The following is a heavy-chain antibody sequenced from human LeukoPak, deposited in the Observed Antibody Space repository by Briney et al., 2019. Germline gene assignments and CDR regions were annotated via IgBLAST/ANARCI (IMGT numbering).Heavy chain of an antibody. V-gene: IGHV1-69*13. D-gene: IGHD3-16*01. CDR1: GGTFSSYA. CDR3: AMNRGAAMGETDY. CDR2: IIPIFGTA. J-gene: IGHJ4*02. Sequence: SVKVSCKASGGTFSSYAISWVRQAPGQGLEWMGGIIPIFGTANYAQKFQGRVTITADESTSTAYMELSSLRSEDTAVYYCAMNRGAAMGETDYWGQGTLVTVSS.